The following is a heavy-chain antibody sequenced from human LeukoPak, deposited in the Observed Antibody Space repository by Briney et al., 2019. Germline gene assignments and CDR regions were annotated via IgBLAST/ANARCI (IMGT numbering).Heavy chain of an antibody. V-gene: IGHV3-30-3*01. CDR1: GFTFSSYA. CDR2: ISYDGSNK. D-gene: IGHD3-10*01. J-gene: IGHJ4*02. Sequence: GRSLRLSCAASGFTFSSYAMHWVRQAPGKGMERVAVISYDGSNKYYADSVKGRFTISRDNSKNTLYLQMNSLRAEDTAVYYCAKGGEWFGEWEGYYFDYWGQGTLVTVSS. CDR3: AKGGEWFGEWEGYYFDY.